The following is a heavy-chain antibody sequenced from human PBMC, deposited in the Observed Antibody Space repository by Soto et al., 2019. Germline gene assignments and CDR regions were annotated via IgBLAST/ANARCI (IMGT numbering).Heavy chain of an antibody. CDR3: VKDRRTEAYGMEV. D-gene: IGHD2-21*01. J-gene: IGHJ6*02. V-gene: IGHV3-30*18. CDR2: ISYDGTNK. Sequence: QVQLVESGGGVVQPGRSLRLSCAASGFTFSSHGLHWVRQAPSRGLEWVAVISYDGTNKQYGDSVKGRFTISRDNSQNTLYLQMNRLRAEDTAVYYCVKDRRTEAYGMEVWGQGTTVTVSS. CDR1: GFTFSSHG.